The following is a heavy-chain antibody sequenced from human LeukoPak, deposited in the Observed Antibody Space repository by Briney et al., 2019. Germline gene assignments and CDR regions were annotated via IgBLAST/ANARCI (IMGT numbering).Heavy chain of an antibody. J-gene: IGHJ5*02. CDR1: GGAISSGSCY. D-gene: IGHD2-2*01. CDR3: ARDYCSTTTCYSYNWFDP. V-gene: IGHV4-39*07. Sequence: SETLSFTCNDSGGAISSGSCYWGWLRQPPGKRLEWIGSIHYRGNTHYNPSLNSRVTISVDTSKNQFSLKLSSVTAADTAVYYCARDYCSTTTCYSYNWFDPWGQGTLVTVSS. CDR2: IHYRGNT.